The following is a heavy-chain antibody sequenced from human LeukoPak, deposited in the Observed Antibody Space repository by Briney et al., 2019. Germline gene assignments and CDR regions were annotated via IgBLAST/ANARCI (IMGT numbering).Heavy chain of an antibody. CDR3: ARGVGFRVRGVIIPHWFDP. Sequence: GASVKVSCKASGYTFTSYDINWVRQATGQGLEWMGWMNPNSGNTGYAQKFQGRVTMTRNTSISTAYIELSSLRSEDTAVYYCARGVGFRVRGVIIPHWFDPWGQGTLVTVSS. J-gene: IGHJ5*02. CDR1: GYTFTSYD. V-gene: IGHV1-8*01. CDR2: MNPNSGNT. D-gene: IGHD3-10*01.